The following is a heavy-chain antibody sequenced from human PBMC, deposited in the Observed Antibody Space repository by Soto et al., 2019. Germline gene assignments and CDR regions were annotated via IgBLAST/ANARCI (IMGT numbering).Heavy chain of an antibody. CDR1: GFTFSSYS. J-gene: IGHJ5*02. D-gene: IGHD2-2*01. CDR2: ISSRSSAT. CDR3: ASVDVVVPGASPRQWFDP. Sequence: EVQLVESGGGLVQPGGSLRLSCAASGFTFSSYSMNWVRQAPGKGLEWISYISSRSSATHYGDSVKGRFTISRDNAKNSLYLQMNSLRAEDTAVYYCASVDVVVPGASPRQWFDPWGQGTLVTVSS. V-gene: IGHV3-48*01.